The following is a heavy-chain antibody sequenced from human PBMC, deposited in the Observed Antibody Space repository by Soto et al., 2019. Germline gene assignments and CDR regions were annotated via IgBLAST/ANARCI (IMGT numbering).Heavy chain of an antibody. CDR3: ARDGLPWFGEPAY. CDR2: INPNSGGT. D-gene: IGHD3-10*01. Sequence: GASGKVYFKASGYPFTGYYMHWVRQAPGQGLEWMGWINPNSGGTNYAQKFQGRVTMTRDTSISTAYMELSRLRSDDTAVYYCARDGLPWFGEPAYWGQGTMVTVSS. CDR1: GYPFTGYY. V-gene: IGHV1-2*02. J-gene: IGHJ4*02.